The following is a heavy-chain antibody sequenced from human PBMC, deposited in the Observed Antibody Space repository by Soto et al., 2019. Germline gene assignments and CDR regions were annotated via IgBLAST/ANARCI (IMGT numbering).Heavy chain of an antibody. V-gene: IGHV4-38-2*02. CDR2: IYHSGST. D-gene: IGHD3-10*01. CDR1: GYSISSGYY. Sequence: SETLSLTCAVSGYSISSGYYWGWIRQPPGKGLEWIGSIYHSGSTYYNPSLKSRVTISVDTSKNQFSLKLSSVTAADTAVYYCARDTTRFYYYGSGTHHYYYYGMDVWGQGTTVTVSS. CDR3: ARDTTRFYYYGSGTHHYYYYGMDV. J-gene: IGHJ6*02.